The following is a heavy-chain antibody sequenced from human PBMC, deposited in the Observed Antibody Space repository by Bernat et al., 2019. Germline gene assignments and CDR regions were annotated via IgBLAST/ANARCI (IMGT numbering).Heavy chain of an antibody. CDR1: GFTVSSND. D-gene: IGHD1-26*01. V-gene: IGHV3-53*02. CDR3: ARVYGRLNYFDY. J-gene: IGHJ4*02. CDR2: IYTGGTT. Sequence: EVQLVETGGGLIQPGGSLRLSCAASGFTVSSNDMSWVRQAPGKGLEWVSIIYTGGTTYPADSVKDRLIVSRDNSKNTLYLQMNSLRAEDTAVYYCARVYGRLNYFDYWGQGTLVTVSS.